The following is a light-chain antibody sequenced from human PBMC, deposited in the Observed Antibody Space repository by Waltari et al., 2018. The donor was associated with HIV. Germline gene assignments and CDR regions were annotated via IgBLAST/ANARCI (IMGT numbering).Light chain of an antibody. CDR1: KMGNKE. Sequence: YVLTQPPSVSVVPGQTATVACIGHKMGNKEVPWYRQRPGQAREVVVHDDNDRPSEIPVRISGSNSGDMATLRIENVESDDEAVYSCQVWDPNDDWVFGGGTKLTVL. CDR3: QVWDPNDDWV. J-gene: IGLJ3*02. V-gene: IGLV3-21*02. CDR2: DDN.